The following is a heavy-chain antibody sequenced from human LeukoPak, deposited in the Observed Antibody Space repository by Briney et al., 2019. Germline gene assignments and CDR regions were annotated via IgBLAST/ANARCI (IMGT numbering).Heavy chain of an antibody. V-gene: IGHV3-21*01. CDR1: GFAFSSYS. CDR3: AREFVGYYDSSGYPGAFDI. Sequence: NPGGSLRLSCAASGFAFSSYSVNWVRQAPGKGLEWVSFISSTSSYIYYADSVKGRFTISRDNAKNSLYLQMNSLRAEDTAVYYCAREFVGYYDSSGYPGAFDIWGQGTMVTVSS. J-gene: IGHJ3*02. CDR2: ISSTSSYI. D-gene: IGHD3-22*01.